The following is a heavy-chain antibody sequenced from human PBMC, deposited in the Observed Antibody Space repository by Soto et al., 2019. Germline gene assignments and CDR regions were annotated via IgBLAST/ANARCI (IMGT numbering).Heavy chain of an antibody. Sequence: GWSLRLSCAASVFTFSNAWMNWFRQAPGKGLEWVGLIKSKTDGGTIDYPAPVKGRFIISRDDSRNTLYLQMNSLRAEDTAVYYCVRDGHCITTSCYGNWFDPWGQGTLVTVSS. J-gene: IGHJ5*02. D-gene: IGHD2-2*01. CDR2: IKSKTDGGTI. V-gene: IGHV3-15*05. CDR1: VFTFSNAW. CDR3: VRDGHCITTSCYGNWFDP.